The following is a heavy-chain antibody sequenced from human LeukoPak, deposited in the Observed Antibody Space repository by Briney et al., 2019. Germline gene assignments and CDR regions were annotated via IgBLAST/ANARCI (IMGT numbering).Heavy chain of an antibody. CDR2: IYHSGST. D-gene: IGHD6-13*01. CDR3: ARGAVSGSSWAFDY. Sequence: SETLSLTCAVSGYPISSGHYRGSIRQPPRSGLEWSGCIYHSGSTYYNPSLKSRVTISLDTSKNQFSLKLSSVTAADTAVYYCARGAVSGSSWAFDYWGQGTLVTVSS. CDR1: GYPISSGHY. J-gene: IGHJ4*02. V-gene: IGHV4-38-2*01.